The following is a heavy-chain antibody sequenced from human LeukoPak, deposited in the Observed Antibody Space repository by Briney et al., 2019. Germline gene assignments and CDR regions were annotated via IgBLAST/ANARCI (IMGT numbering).Heavy chain of an antibody. Sequence: GGSLGLSCAASGFTFSSYSMNWVRQAPGKGLEWVSSISSSSSYIYYADSVKGRFTISRDNAKNSLYLQMNSLRAEDTAVYYCARDSAWELLPSSLDYWGQGTLVTVSS. CDR2: ISSSSSYI. CDR3: ARDSAWELLPSSLDY. D-gene: IGHD1-26*01. CDR1: GFTFSSYS. J-gene: IGHJ4*02. V-gene: IGHV3-21*01.